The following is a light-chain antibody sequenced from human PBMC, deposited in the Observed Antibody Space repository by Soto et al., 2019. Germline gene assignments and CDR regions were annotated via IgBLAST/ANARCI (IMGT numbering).Light chain of an antibody. CDR3: QQYGDWPLT. J-gene: IGKJ4*01. Sequence: EIVLTQSPATLSVSPRERATLSCRASQSVGNNFAWYQQKPGQAPRLLIFATSTRATGVPARFSGSGSGTEFTLTISSLQSEDFAVYYCQQYGDWPLTFGGGAKVEI. CDR2: ATS. CDR1: QSVGNN. V-gene: IGKV3-15*01.